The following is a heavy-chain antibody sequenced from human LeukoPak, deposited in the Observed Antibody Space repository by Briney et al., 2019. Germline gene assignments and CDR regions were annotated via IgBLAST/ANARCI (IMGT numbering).Heavy chain of an antibody. Sequence: PGESLHISFQGTGYTFTGYWIAWVRQMPGTGLEWMGIIHPGDSETVYSPSFQGQVTISADKSISTAYLQWSSLKASDTAMYYCANGVIERAFDYWGQGTLVTVSS. CDR1: GYTFTGYW. CDR2: IHPGDSET. V-gene: IGHV5-51*01. D-gene: IGHD2-8*01. CDR3: ANGVIERAFDY. J-gene: IGHJ4*02.